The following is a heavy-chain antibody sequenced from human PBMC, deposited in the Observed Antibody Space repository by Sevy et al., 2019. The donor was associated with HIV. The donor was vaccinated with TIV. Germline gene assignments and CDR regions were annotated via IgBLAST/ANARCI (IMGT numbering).Heavy chain of an antibody. CDR1: GFTFSVYE. D-gene: IGHD2-21*01. Sequence: GGSLRLSCAASGFTFSVYEMNWVRQVPGKGLEWVSGVSWNSRNIGYADSVKGRFTISRDNANHFLYLEMNSLRPEDTAFYYCAKDINRGCDGINCYPYYYYFYGLDVWGQGTTVTVSS. V-gene: IGHV3-9*01. CDR3: AKDINRGCDGINCYPYYYYFYGLDV. J-gene: IGHJ6*02. CDR2: VSWNSRNI.